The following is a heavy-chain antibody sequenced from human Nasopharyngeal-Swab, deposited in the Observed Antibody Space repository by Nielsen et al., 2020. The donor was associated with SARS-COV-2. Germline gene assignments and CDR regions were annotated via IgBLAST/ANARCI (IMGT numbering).Heavy chain of an antibody. D-gene: IGHD2-2*01. Sequence: SDTLSPTFAPLGASFRAYSWTWSPQPPGKGLEWIGEINHSGSTNYTPSLKSRVTISLDTSKNQLSLKLSSVTAADTAVYYCARVPWDVVPAATFDPWGQGTLVTVSS. CDR3: ARVPWDVVPAATFDP. J-gene: IGHJ5*02. CDR2: INHSGST. CDR1: GASFRAYS. V-gene: IGHV4-34*01.